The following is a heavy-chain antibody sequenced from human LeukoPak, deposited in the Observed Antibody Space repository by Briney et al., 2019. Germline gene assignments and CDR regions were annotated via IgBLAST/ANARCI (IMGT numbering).Heavy chain of an antibody. D-gene: IGHD6-19*01. J-gene: IGHJ3*02. Sequence: GGSLRLSCAASGFALSNYWMSWVRQAPGKGLEWVANINQDGSEKYYVDSVKGRFAISRDNAKNSLYLQMNSLRAEDTAVYYCARYGNGAWLAHYSFDIWGQGTMVTVSS. CDR3: ARYGNGAWLAHYSFDI. CDR2: INQDGSEK. V-gene: IGHV3-7*01. CDR1: GFALSNYW.